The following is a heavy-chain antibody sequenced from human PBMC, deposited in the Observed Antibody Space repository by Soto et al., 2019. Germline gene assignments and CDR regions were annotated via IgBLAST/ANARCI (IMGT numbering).Heavy chain of an antibody. CDR3: ARKDYDSGSYDY. CDR2: IYHSGST. J-gene: IGHJ4*02. Sequence: PSETLSLTCAVSGCSISSRYWWSWVRQPPGKGLEWIGEIYHSGSTNYNPSLKSRVTISVDKSKNQFSLKLSSVTAADTAVYYCARKDYDSGSYDYWGQGTLVTVSS. CDR1: GCSISSRYW. D-gene: IGHD3-10*01. V-gene: IGHV4-4*02.